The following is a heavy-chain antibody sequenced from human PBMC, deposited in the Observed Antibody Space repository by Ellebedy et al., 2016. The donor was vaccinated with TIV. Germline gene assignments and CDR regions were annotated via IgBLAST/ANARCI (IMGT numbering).Heavy chain of an antibody. Sequence: SVKVSXXASGGTFSSYAISWVRQAPGQGLEWMGGIIPIFGTANYAQKFQGRVTITADESTSTAYMELSSLRSEDTAVYYCARPELGFGHDAFDIWGQGTMVTVSS. V-gene: IGHV1-69*13. CDR2: IIPIFGTA. J-gene: IGHJ3*02. CDR3: ARPELGFGHDAFDI. CDR1: GGTFSSYA. D-gene: IGHD7-27*01.